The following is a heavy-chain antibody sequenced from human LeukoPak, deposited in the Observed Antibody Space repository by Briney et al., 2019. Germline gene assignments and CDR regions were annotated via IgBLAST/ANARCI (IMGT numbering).Heavy chain of an antibody. CDR1: GFTFSSSW. V-gene: IGHV3-7*01. Sequence: GESLRLSCAASGFTFSSSWMNWVRQAPGKGLQWVGNINPEGSQTRFVDSVMGRFTMSKDNAKNSLYLQMNSLRVEDTAVFYCAPWTDRGYNFWGQGTVVTVSS. J-gene: IGHJ4*02. D-gene: IGHD5-24*01. CDR3: APWTDRGYNF. CDR2: INPEGSQT.